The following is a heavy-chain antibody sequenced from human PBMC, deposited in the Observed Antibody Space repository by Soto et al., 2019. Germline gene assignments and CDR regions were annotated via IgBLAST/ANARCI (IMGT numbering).Heavy chain of an antibody. D-gene: IGHD3-9*01. Sequence: ASVKVSCKASGYTFTSYAMHWVRQAPGQRLEWMGWINAGNGNTKYSQKFQGRVTITRDTSASTAYMELSSLGSEDTAVYYCARDFGGLRYFDWPWGQGTLVTVSS. V-gene: IGHV1-3*01. J-gene: IGHJ4*02. CDR1: GYTFTSYA. CDR2: INAGNGNT. CDR3: ARDFGGLRYFDWP.